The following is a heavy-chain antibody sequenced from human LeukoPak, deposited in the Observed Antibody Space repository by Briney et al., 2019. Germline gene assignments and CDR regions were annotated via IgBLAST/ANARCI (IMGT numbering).Heavy chain of an antibody. V-gene: IGHV3-21*01. Sequence: GGSLRLSCAASGFTFSSYSMNWVRQAPGKGLEWVSSISSSSSYIYYADSVKGRFTISRGNAKNSLYLQMNSLRAEDTAVYYCARDTSDITIFGVVPQPFDYWGQGTLVTVSS. CDR1: GFTFSSYS. J-gene: IGHJ4*02. D-gene: IGHD3-3*01. CDR2: ISSSSSYI. CDR3: ARDTSDITIFGVVPQPFDY.